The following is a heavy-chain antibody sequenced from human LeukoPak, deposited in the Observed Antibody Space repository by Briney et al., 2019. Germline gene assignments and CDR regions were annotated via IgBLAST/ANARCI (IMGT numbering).Heavy chain of an antibody. V-gene: IGHV3-64D*06. CDR1: GFTFSSYA. Sequence: GGSLRLSCSASGFTFSSYAMHWVRQAPGKGLEYFSSISSIRCSTYYAASVKRRFTISRDNSNNTLYLQMSSLRAEDTAVYYCVKARGSGWYCDYWGQGTLVTVSS. CDR3: VKARGSGWYCDY. J-gene: IGHJ4*02. CDR2: ISSIRCST. D-gene: IGHD6-19*01.